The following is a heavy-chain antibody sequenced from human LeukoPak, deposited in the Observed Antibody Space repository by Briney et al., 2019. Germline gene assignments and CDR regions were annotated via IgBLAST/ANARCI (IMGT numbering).Heavy chain of an antibody. CDR1: GFTFSSYS. J-gene: IGHJ4*02. Sequence: GGSLRLSCAASGFTFSSYSMNWVRQAPGKGLEWVSSISSSSSYIYYADSVKGRFTISRDDAKNSLSLQMNSLRVEDTAMYYCAKFSGGEITFGGITVWGQGTPVTVSS. D-gene: IGHD3-16*01. V-gene: IGHV3-21*04. CDR2: ISSSSSYI. CDR3: AKFSGGEITFGGITV.